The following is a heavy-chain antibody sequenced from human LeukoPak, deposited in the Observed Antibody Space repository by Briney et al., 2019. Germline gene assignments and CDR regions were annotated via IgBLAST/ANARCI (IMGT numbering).Heavy chain of an antibody. V-gene: IGHV4-59*01. CDR2: IYYSGST. J-gene: IGHJ6*03. CDR1: GGSISSYY. D-gene: IGHD3-10*01. Sequence: PSETLSLTCTVSGGSISSYYWSWIRQPPGKGLEWIGYIYYSGSTNYNPSLKSRVTISVDTSKSQFSLKLSSVTAADTAVYYCARERYYYGSGSYNYYYYYMDVWGKGTTVTISS. CDR3: ARERYYYGSGSYNYYYYYMDV.